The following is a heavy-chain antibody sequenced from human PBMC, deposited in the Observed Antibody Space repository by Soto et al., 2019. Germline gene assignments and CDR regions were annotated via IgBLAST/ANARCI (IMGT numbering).Heavy chain of an antibody. CDR2: IIPIFGTA. J-gene: IGHJ6*02. Sequence: QVQLVQSGAEVKKPGSSVTVSCKASGGTFSSYAISWVRQAPGQGLEWMGGIIPIFGTANYAQKFQGRVTITADKSTSTAYMELSSLRSEDTAVYYCARGYSGRDYYYYGMDVWGQGTTVTVSS. CDR1: GGTFSSYA. CDR3: ARGYSGRDYYYYGMDV. D-gene: IGHD5-12*01. V-gene: IGHV1-69*06.